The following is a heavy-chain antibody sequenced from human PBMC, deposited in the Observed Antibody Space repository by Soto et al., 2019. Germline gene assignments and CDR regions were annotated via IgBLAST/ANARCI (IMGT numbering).Heavy chain of an antibody. D-gene: IGHD3-9*01. Sequence: SGPTLVNPTQTLTLTCTFSGFSLTPSGMCVTWILQPPGKALEWFALIDWGDDRYYNTPLMTGLTFSKDTSKNQVVRTMNNKNHLDTHTYYCSRKLSGGTFDWSEFDCWGPGTLVTVSS. CDR2: IDWGDDR. J-gene: IGHJ4*02. CDR3: SRKLSGGTFDWSEFDC. V-gene: IGHV2-70*01. CDR1: GFSLTPSGMC.